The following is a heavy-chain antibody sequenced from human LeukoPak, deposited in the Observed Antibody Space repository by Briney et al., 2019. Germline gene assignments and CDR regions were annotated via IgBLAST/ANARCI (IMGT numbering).Heavy chain of an antibody. J-gene: IGHJ4*02. D-gene: IGHD6-19*01. CDR3: VRENYSSGWYGIIDY. CDR1: GGSISNYY. V-gene: IGHV4-59*01. CDR2: IYCSGNT. Sequence: SETLSLTCTVSGGSISNYYWSWIRQPPGKGLEWIGYIYCSGNTNYNPSLKSRVTISVDTSKNQFSLKLSSVTAADTAVYYCVRENYSSGWYGIIDYWGQGTLVTVSS.